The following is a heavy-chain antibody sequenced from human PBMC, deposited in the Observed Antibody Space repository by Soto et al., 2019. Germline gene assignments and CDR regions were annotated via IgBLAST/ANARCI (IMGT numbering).Heavy chain of an antibody. J-gene: IGHJ6*02. Sequence: QVQVVQSGAEVKKPGSSVKVSCKVSGGIFTNNAISWVRQAPGQGLVWLGGVIPLFDTAYYAQIFRGRLRISADGATTTAYVGLSGLTSADTAVYFCATGGQNDGYNFYHGMDCWGQGTTVTVS. V-gene: IGHV1-69*01. CDR2: VIPLFDTA. D-gene: IGHD2-15*01. CDR1: GGIFTNNA. CDR3: ATGGQNDGYNFYHGMDC.